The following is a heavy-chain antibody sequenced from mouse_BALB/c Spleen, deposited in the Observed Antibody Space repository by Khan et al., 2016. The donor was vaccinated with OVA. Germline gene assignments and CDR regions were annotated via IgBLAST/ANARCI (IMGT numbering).Heavy chain of an antibody. V-gene: IGHV1-7*01. CDR1: GYTFINYW. CDR2: INPSTGYT. CDR3: ARRGLRWDFDY. D-gene: IGHD1-1*01. Sequence: QVQLQQSGAELAKPGASVKMSCKASGYTFINYWILWVKQRPGQGLEWFGYINPSTGYTEYNPNFKDKATLTADKSSSTAYMQLSCLTSEDSAVYYCARRGLRWDFDYWGQGTTLTVSS. J-gene: IGHJ2*01.